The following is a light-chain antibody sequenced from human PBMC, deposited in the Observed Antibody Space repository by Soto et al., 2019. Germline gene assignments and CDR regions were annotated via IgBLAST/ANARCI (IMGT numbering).Light chain of an antibody. CDR2: GAS. CDR1: QSVDTF. Sequence: EIVLTQSPATLSLTPGERATLSCRARQSVDTFLAWYQQKPGQAPRLLIYGASNRATGIPDRFSGSGSGTDFTLTISRLEPEDFAVYYCQQYGSSGTFGQGTKVDI. J-gene: IGKJ1*01. CDR3: QQYGSSGT. V-gene: IGKV3-20*01.